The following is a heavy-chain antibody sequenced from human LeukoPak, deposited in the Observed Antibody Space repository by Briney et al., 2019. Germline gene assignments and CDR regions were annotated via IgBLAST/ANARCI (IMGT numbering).Heavy chain of an antibody. D-gene: IGHD3-10*01. Sequence: RGSLRLSSAQSGFSFRSYAMSWGRQAPGKGLEWVSPISGIGGSTYYADSVKGGFTISTDNFTNTLYLQMHSVRAEDTSFYSCAKKAALEPQGFRAFDIWGQGTMVTVSS. CDR3: AKKAALEPQGFRAFDI. J-gene: IGHJ3*02. V-gene: IGHV3-23*01. CDR2: ISGIGGST. CDR1: GFSFRSYA.